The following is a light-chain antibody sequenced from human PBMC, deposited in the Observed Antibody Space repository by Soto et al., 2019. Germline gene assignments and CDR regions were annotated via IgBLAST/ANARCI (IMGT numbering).Light chain of an antibody. V-gene: IGKV3-15*01. CDR1: QTIGIT. J-gene: IGKJ1*01. CDR2: GAS. CDR3: QQYNKWPRT. Sequence: VSGQSAFTLSVSPGERATLSCRASQTIGITVAWYQHTPGQAPRLLIYGASTRATGIPARFSGSGSGTEFTLTISSLQSEDFAVYYCQQYNKWPRTFGQGTKVDI.